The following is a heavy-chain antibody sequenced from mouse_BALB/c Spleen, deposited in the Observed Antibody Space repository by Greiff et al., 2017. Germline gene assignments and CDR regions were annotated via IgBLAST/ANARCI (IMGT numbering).Heavy chain of an antibody. CDR1: GYSITSGYY. CDR2: ISYDGSN. J-gene: IGHJ3*01. V-gene: IGHV3-6*02. D-gene: IGHD2-3*01. Sequence: ESGPGLVKPSQSLSLTCSVTGYSITSGYYWNWIRQFPGNKLEWMGYISYDGSNNYNPSLKNRISITRDTSKNQFFLKLNSVTTEDTATYYCASFYDGYYWFAYWGQGTLVTVSA. CDR3: ASFYDGYYWFAY.